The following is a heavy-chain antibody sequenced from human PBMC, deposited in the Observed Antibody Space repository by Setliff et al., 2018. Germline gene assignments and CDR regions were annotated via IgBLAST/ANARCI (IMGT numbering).Heavy chain of an antibody. D-gene: IGHD4-17*01. CDR3: ARDKGDGYGVDAYAGGGFDI. V-gene: IGHV4-61*09. CDR1: DDSISSRHYY. Sequence: SETLSLTCTVSDDSISSRHYYWSWIRQPAGKGLEWLGQIYTSWSTNYNPSLKGRATLSIDASKKQFSLKLTSVTAADTAVYYCARDKGDGYGVDAYAGGGFDIWGQGTMVTVSS. CDR2: IYTSWST. J-gene: IGHJ3*02.